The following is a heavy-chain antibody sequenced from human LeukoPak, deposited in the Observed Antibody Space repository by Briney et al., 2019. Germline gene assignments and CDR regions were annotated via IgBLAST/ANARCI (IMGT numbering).Heavy chain of an antibody. CDR1: GYTFTGYY. V-gene: IGHV1-2*02. CDR3: AREWGIVVVPAGGFDP. D-gene: IGHD2-2*01. Sequence: ASVTVSCKASGYTFTGYYMHWVRQAPGQGLEWMGWINPNSGGTNYAQKFQGRVTMTRDTSISTAYMELSRLRSDDTAVYYCAREWGIVVVPAGGFDPWGQGTLVTVSS. J-gene: IGHJ5*02. CDR2: INPNSGGT.